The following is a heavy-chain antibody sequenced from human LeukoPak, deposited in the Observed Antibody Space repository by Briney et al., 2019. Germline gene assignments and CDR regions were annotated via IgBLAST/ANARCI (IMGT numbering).Heavy chain of an antibody. V-gene: IGHV1-18*01. CDR2: ISGYNGNT. D-gene: IGHD3-10*01. CDR3: ARVRFGDSSDWYFDL. CDR1: GYTFTSFV. J-gene: IGHJ2*01. Sequence: ASVKVSCKASGYTFTSFVISWVHQAPGQGLEWMGWISGYNGNTNYAQKFQGRVTMSTDTSTSTAYMELRSLRSDDTALYYCARVRFGDSSDWYFDLWGRGTLVTVSS.